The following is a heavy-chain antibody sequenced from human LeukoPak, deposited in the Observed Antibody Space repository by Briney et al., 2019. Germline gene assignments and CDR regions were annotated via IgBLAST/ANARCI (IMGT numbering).Heavy chain of an antibody. D-gene: IGHD6-13*01. CDR1: GYTFTSYA. Sequence: ASVKVSCKASGYTFTSYAMNWVRQAPGQGLVWMGWINTNTGNPTYAQGFTGRFVFSLDTSVSTAYLQISSLKAEDTAVYYCARWVSWQHLDYWAREPWSPSPQ. CDR2: INTNTGNP. V-gene: IGHV7-4-1*02. J-gene: IGHJ4*02. CDR3: ARWVSWQHLDY.